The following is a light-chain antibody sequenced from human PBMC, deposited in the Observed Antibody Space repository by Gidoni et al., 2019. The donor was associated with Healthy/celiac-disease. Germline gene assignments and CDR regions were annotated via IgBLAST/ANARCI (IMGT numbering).Light chain of an antibody. CDR1: QSISSY. CDR2: AAS. V-gene: IGKV1-39*01. CDR3: QQSSSTLWT. Sequence: DIQMTQSPSSLSASVGDRVTITCRASQSISSYLNWYHQKPGKAPKLLIYAASSLQSGVPSRFRGSGSGTDFTLTISSLHPEDFAPYYCQQSSSTLWTFGQGTQVEI. J-gene: IGKJ1*01.